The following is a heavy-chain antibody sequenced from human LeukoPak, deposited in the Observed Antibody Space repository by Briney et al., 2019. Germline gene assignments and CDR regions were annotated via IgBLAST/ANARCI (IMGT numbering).Heavy chain of an antibody. V-gene: IGHV4-39*01. J-gene: IGHJ4*02. CDR1: GGSISSSSYY. D-gene: IGHD1/OR15-1a*01. CDR2: IYYSGST. Sequence: PSETLSLTCTVSGGSISSSSYYWGWIRQPPGKGLEWIGSIYYSGSTYYNPSLKSRVTISVDTSKNQFSLKLSSVIAADTAVYYCARREQEFFDYWGQGTLVTVSS. CDR3: ARREQEFFDY.